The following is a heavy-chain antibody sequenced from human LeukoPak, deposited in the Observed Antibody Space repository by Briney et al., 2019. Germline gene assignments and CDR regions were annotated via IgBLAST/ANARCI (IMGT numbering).Heavy chain of an antibody. Sequence: SETLSLTCTVSGGSISSSGYYWGWIRQPPGKGLEWIGSISYSGSTYYTPSLKSRVTISVDTSKSQFSLKVYSVTAADTAVYYCARGSQSSSWIDYWGQGTLVTVSS. J-gene: IGHJ4*02. CDR1: GGSISSSGYY. D-gene: IGHD6-13*01. CDR2: ISYSGST. CDR3: ARGSQSSSWIDY. V-gene: IGHV4-39*01.